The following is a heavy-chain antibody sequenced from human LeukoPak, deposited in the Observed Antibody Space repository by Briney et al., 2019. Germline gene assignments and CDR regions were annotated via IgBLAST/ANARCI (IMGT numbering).Heavy chain of an antibody. V-gene: IGHV3-33*01. Sequence: GGSLRLSWAASGFTFTTYGMHWVRQAPGKGLEWVAVIWYDGSNKYYADSVKGRFTISRDNFKNTLYLQMNTLRAEDTAVYYCARAHCGGDCYSLDYWGQGTLVTVSS. D-gene: IGHD2-21*02. J-gene: IGHJ4*02. CDR3: ARAHCGGDCYSLDY. CDR1: GFTFTTYG. CDR2: IWYDGSNK.